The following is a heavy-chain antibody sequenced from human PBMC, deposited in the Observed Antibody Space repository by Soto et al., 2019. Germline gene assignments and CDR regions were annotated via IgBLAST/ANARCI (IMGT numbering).Heavy chain of an antibody. J-gene: IGHJ5*02. V-gene: IGHV1-69*06. CDR2: IIPIFGTA. CDR3: ARVSNYDYGGPHNRFDP. D-gene: IGHD4-17*01. Sequence: SVKVSCKASGGTFSSYAISWVRQAPGQGLEWMGGIIPIFGTANYAQKFQGRVTITADKSTSTAYMELSSLRSEDTAVYYCARVSNYDYGGPHNRFDPWGQGTLVTVSS. CDR1: GGTFSSYA.